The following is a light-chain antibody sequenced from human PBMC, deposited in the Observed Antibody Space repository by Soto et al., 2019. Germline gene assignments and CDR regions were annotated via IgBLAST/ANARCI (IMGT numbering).Light chain of an antibody. J-gene: IGKJ2*01. CDR2: AAS. CDR3: QQTNDFPYT. V-gene: IGKV1-12*01. CDR1: HVISSW. Sequence: DIQMTQSPSSESASVGDRVTITCRASHVISSWLAWYQQKPGKAPKLLIYAASRLQSGVPSRFSGSESGADFSLTISSLQPEDVATYYCQQTNDFPYTFGQGTKLEIK.